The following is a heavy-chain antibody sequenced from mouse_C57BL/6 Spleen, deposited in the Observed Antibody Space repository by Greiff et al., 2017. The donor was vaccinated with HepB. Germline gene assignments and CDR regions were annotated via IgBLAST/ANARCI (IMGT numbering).Heavy chain of an antibody. CDR1: GYTFTSYD. CDR2: IYPRDGST. D-gene: IGHD2-4*01. CDR3: ARRLRGAWFAY. J-gene: IGHJ3*01. V-gene: IGHV1-85*01. Sequence: VKLMESGPELVKPGASVKLSCKASGYTFTSYDINWVKQRPGQGLEWIGWIYPRDGSTKYNEKFKGKATLTVDTYSSTAYMELHSLTSEDSAVYFCARRLRGAWFAYWGQGTLVTVSA.